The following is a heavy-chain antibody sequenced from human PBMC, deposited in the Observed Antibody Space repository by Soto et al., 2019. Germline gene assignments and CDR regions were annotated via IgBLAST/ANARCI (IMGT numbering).Heavy chain of an antibody. V-gene: IGHV3-48*02. Sequence: SGGSLRLSCAASGFTFSSYSMSWVRQAPGKGLEWVSYISSSSSTIYYADSVKGRFTISRDDAKNSLYLQMNSLRDEDTAVYYCARAAWVGATRNTLDKWGQEALVTVSS. CDR1: GFTFSSYS. J-gene: IGHJ4*02. CDR2: ISSSSSTI. D-gene: IGHD1-26*01. CDR3: ARAAWVGATRNTLDK.